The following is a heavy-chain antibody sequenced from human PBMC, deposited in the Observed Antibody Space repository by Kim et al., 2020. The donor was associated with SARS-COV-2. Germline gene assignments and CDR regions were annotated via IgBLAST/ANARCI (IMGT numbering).Heavy chain of an antibody. J-gene: IGHJ3*02. CDR3: ARGPLDGAFDI. CDR2: I. Sequence: IYYADSVKGRFTISRDNAKNSLYLQMNSLRAEDTAVYYCARGPLDGAFDIWGQGTMVTVSS. V-gene: IGHV3-48*03.